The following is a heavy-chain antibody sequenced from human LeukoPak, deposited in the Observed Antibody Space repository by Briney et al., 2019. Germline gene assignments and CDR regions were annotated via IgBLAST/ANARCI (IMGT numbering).Heavy chain of an antibody. V-gene: IGHV3-15*01. D-gene: IGHD2-2*01. CDR3: AKEGYCSSTSCPRDFDY. CDR2: IKSKTDGGTT. Sequence: GGSLRPSCAASGFTFSSYNMNWVRQAPGKGLEWVGRIKSKTDGGTTDYAAPVKGRFTISRDDSKNTLYLQMNSLRAEGTAVYYCAKEGYCSSTSCPRDFDYWGQGTLVTVSS. J-gene: IGHJ4*02. CDR1: GFTFSSYN.